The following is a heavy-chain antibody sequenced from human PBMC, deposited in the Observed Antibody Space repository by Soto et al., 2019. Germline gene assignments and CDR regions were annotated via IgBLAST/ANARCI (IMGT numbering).Heavy chain of an antibody. CDR2: IYDSGSP. CDR1: GGSISVYY. V-gene: IGHV4-59*01. CDR3: ARGVGSSPPRY. J-gene: IGHJ4*02. Sequence: SETLSLTCTISGGSISVYYWSWIRQPPGQALEWIGYIYDSGSPYYNPSLRSRVIISADTSKNQISLRLTSATAADTAVYYCARGVGSSPPRYWGRGTLVTVS. D-gene: IGHD1-26*01.